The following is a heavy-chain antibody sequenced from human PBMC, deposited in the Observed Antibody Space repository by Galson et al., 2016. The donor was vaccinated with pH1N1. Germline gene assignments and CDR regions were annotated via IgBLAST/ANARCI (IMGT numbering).Heavy chain of an antibody. D-gene: IGHD2-15*01. CDR2: IYYSGST. Sequence: LSLTCTVSGASISSRSYYWAWIRQPPGKGLEWIGSIYYSGSTYYNPSLKSRVTISEDTSKNQFSLKLNSVTAADTAVYYCARDHCSGGSCYSGCDPWGQGILVTVSS. CDR1: GASISSRSYY. J-gene: IGHJ5*02. CDR3: ARDHCSGGSCYSGCDP. V-gene: IGHV4-39*07.